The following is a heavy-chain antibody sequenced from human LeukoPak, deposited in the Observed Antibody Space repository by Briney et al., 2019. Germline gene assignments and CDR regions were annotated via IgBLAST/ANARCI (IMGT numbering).Heavy chain of an antibody. J-gene: IGHJ4*02. CDR1: GFTFSSYG. Sequence: GGSLRLSCAASGFTFSSYGMHWVRQAPGKGLEWVAVVSYDGTYQNYADSVKGRFTISRDNSRNTLYLQMNSVRAEDTAVYYCSSQKDTYGYLDYWGQGTLVIVSS. V-gene: IGHV3-30*03. CDR3: SSQKDTYGYLDY. D-gene: IGHD5-18*01. CDR2: VSYDGTYQ.